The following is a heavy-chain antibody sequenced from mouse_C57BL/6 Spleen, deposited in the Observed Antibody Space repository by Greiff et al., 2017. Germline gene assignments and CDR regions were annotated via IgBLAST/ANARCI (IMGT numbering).Heavy chain of an antibody. CDR2: ISDGGSYT. CDR3: ARDDWDFDY. J-gene: IGHJ2*01. V-gene: IGHV5-4*01. Sequence: VKLMESGGGLVKPGGSLKLSCAASGFTFSSYAMSWVRQTPEKRLEWVATISDGGSYTYYPDNVKGRFTISRDNAKNNLYLQMSHLKSEDTAMYYCARDDWDFDYWGQGTTLTVSS. D-gene: IGHD4-1*01. CDR1: GFTFSSYA.